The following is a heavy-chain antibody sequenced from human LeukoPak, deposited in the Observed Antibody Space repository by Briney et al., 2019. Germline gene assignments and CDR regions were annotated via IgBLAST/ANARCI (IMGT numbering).Heavy chain of an antibody. CDR2: IRSKAFGGTP. CDR1: GFTFDDYA. V-gene: IGHV3-49*03. Sequence: GGSLRLSCSASGFTFDDYAVSWFHQAPGKGLEWVGFIRSKAFGGTPEYAASVRGRFTISRDDSKSIAYLQMNSLKTEDTAVYYCTRNSVTVHFDYWSQGTLVTVSS. CDR3: TRNSVTVHFDY. J-gene: IGHJ4*02. D-gene: IGHD2-21*02.